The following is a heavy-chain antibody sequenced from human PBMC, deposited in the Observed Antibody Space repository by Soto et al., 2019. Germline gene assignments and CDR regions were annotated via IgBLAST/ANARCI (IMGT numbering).Heavy chain of an antibody. Sequence: ASVKVSCKTSGYTFSSYGISWVRQAPGQGLEWMGWISTYNGNTNYAQNFQGRVTMTTDTSTSAAYMELRSLRSDDTAVYYCARDGIFGDFWGQGTMVTAPQ. D-gene: IGHD3-3*01. CDR1: GYTFSSYG. CDR2: ISTYNGNT. V-gene: IGHV1-18*01. J-gene: IGHJ4*02. CDR3: ARDGIFGDF.